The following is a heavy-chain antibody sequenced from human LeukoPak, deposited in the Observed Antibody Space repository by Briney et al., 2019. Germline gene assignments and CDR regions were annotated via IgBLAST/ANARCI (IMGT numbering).Heavy chain of an antibody. CDR1: GFIFDDYA. Sequence: PGRSLRLSCAASGFIFDDYAMYWVRQVPGKGLEWVSGINWNSGNIVYADAVKGRFIISRDNAKNSLYLQMNSLRPENMALYYCAKGGSYGLDVTFDYLGQGTLVTVSS. D-gene: IGHD1-26*01. V-gene: IGHV3-9*03. CDR2: INWNSGNI. J-gene: IGHJ4*02. CDR3: AKGGSYGLDVTFDY.